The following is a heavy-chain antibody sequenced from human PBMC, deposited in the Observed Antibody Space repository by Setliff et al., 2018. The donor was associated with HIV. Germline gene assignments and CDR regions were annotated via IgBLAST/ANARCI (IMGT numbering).Heavy chain of an antibody. J-gene: IGHJ4*02. V-gene: IGHV4-61*02. D-gene: IGHD6-13*01. CDR1: GGSISTGVYY. CDR3: ARVYSRSWFFFDH. CDR2: ISASGST. Sequence: SETLSLTCTVSGGSISTGVYYWSWIRQPAGKALEWIGRISASGSTNYNPSLESRVTLSIDTSNNQFSLKLTSVTAADTAVYYCARVYSRSWFFFDHWGQGILVTVSS.